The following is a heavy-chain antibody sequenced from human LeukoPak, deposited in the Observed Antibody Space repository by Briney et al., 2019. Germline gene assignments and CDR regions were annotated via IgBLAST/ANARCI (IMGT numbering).Heavy chain of an antibody. J-gene: IGHJ4*02. D-gene: IGHD4-17*01. Sequence: PSETLSLTCSVSGASISTHYWSWIRQPAGKGLEWIGRIYTSGSTNYNPSLKSRVTMSVDTSKNQFSLKVRSVTAADTAVYYCARVGGDYGDYDYWGQGTLVTVSS. CDR2: IYTSGST. CDR3: ARVGGDYGDYDY. CDR1: GASISTHY. V-gene: IGHV4-4*07.